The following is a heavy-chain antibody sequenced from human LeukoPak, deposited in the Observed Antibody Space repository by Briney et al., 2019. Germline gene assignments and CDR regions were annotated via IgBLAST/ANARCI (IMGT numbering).Heavy chain of an antibody. CDR3: TSTTITFGGVIADY. V-gene: IGHV3-73*01. CDR2: IRSKANSYAT. J-gene: IGHJ4*02. D-gene: IGHD3-16*02. Sequence: PGGSLRLSSAASGFTFSGSAMHWVRQASGKGLEWVGRIRSKANSYATAYAASVKGRFTISRDDSKNAAYLQMNSLKTEDTAVYYCTSTTITFGGVIADYWGQGTLVTVSS. CDR1: GFTFSGSA.